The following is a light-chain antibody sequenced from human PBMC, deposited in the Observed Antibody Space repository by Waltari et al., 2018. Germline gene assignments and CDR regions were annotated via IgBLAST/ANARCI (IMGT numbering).Light chain of an antibody. CDR1: SGSIASNY. CDR3: QSYDSSNQV. CDR2: EDN. V-gene: IGLV6-57*03. J-gene: IGLJ3*02. Sequence: NFMLTQPHSVSESPGKTVTISCPRSSGSIASNYVQWYQQRPGSAPTTVIYEDNQRPSGVPDRFSGSIDSSSNSASLTISGPKTEDEADYYCQSYDSSNQVFGGGTKLTVL.